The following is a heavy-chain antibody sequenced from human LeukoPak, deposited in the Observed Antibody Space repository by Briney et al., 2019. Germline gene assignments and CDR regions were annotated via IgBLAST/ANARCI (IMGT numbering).Heavy chain of an antibody. V-gene: IGHV3-30*03. J-gene: IGHJ6*02. CDR1: GFNFNNFA. CDR3: ARDRDYWGYGGMDV. D-gene: IGHD5-12*01. Sequence: GGSLRLSCAASGFNFNNFAFHWVRQTPGRGLECVAVIAYDGSNEYYADSVKGRFTFSRDNSKNTVYLQMNNVRPEDTAVYFCARDRDYWGYGGMDVWGRGTTVIVSS. CDR2: IAYDGSNE.